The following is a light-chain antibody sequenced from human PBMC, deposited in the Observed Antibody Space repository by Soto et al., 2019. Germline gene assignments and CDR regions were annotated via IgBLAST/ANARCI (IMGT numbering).Light chain of an antibody. V-gene: IGLV2-11*01. Sequence: QSALIQPRSVSGSPGQSVTISCSGITSYVGTYIYVSWYQHHPGKAPRFLIYDVSKRPSGVPDRFSGSKSGNTASLTISGLQAEAEADYYCCSSPGSYTSVVFGGGTKVTVL. CDR2: DVS. CDR1: TSYVGTYIY. CDR3: CSSPGSYTSVV. J-gene: IGLJ2*01.